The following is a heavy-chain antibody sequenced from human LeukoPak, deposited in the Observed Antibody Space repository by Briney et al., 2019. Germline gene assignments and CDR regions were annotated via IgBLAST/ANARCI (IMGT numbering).Heavy chain of an antibody. J-gene: IGHJ3*02. V-gene: IGHV3-13*01. CDR3: VRGGISVSGIDAFDI. Sequence: PGGSLRLSCAASGFTYSNYDMHWVRQGPGGGLEWVSAIAIADDTHYADSVKGRFTIYRENARNSLYLQINSLRDGDTAVYYCVRGGISVSGIDAFDIWGQGTVGTLSS. CDR1: GFTYSNYD. D-gene: IGHD5/OR15-5a*01. CDR2: IAIADDT.